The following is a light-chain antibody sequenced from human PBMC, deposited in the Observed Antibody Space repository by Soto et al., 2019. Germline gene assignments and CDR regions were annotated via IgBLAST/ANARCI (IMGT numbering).Light chain of an antibody. CDR2: AAS. CDR1: QGIGTW. V-gene: IGKV1-12*01. Sequence: DIPMTQSPSSVSASVGARVTITCRASQGIGTWLAWYQQKPGKRPELLISAASTLLTGVPSRFSVSGSGTDFTLTINSLQSEDFGTYFCQQAIIFPITFGQVTRPE. J-gene: IGKJ5*01. CDR3: QQAIIFPIT.